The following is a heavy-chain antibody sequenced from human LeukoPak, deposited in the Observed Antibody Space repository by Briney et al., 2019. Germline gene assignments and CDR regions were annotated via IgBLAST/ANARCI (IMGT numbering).Heavy chain of an antibody. CDR1: GNTFSGYY. CDR3: ASPWYGNRFGMDV. Sequence: ASVKVSCKTSGNTFSGYYIHWVRQAPGQGLEWMGRVSPNSGGTDYALKFQGRVTMTRDTSISTAYMELSSLRSDDTAVYYCASPWYGNRFGMDVWGQGTTVTVSS. J-gene: IGHJ6*02. CDR2: VSPNSGGT. V-gene: IGHV1-2*06. D-gene: IGHD2/OR15-2a*01.